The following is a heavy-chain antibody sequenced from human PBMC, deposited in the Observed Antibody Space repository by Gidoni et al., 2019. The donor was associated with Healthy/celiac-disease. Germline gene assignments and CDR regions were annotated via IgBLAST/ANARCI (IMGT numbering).Heavy chain of an antibody. CDR2: ISWNSGSI. CDR3: AKDTGGWYEY. V-gene: IGHV3-9*01. D-gene: IGHD6-19*01. Sequence: DVQLVESGGGLVQPGRSLRLSCAASGFTFDDYAMHWVRQAPGKGLEWVSGISWNSGSIGYADSVKGRFTISRDNAKNSLYLQMNSLRAEDTALYYCAKDTGGWYEYWGQGTLVTVSS. CDR1: GFTFDDYA. J-gene: IGHJ4*02.